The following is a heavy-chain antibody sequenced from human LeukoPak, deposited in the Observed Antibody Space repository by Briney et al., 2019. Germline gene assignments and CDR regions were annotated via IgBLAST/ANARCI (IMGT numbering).Heavy chain of an antibody. V-gene: IGHV4-39*01. D-gene: IGHD6-13*01. J-gene: IGHJ4*02. Sequence: SETLSLTCSVSGGSISSSSYYWGWIRQPPGKGLEWIGSVYYSGNTYFNPSLKSRVTISVDTSKNQFPLKLSSVTAADTAVYYCARHIRVAADGRLSFFDYWGQGTLVTVSS. CDR3: ARHIRVAADGRLSFFDY. CDR1: GGSISSSSYY. CDR2: VYYSGNT.